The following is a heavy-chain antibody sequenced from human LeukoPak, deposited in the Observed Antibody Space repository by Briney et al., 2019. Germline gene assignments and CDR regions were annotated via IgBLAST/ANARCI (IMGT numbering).Heavy chain of an antibody. Sequence: GGSLRLSCAASEFTFSSYNMNWVRQAPGKGLEWVSYISSSSSTIYYADSVKGRFTISRDNAKNSLYLQMNSLRAEDTAVYYCARDVFGSEYTCDFWGQGTLVTVSS. CDR3: ARDVFGSEYTCDF. CDR1: EFTFSSYN. J-gene: IGHJ4*02. CDR2: ISSSSSTI. D-gene: IGHD1-1*01. V-gene: IGHV3-48*01.